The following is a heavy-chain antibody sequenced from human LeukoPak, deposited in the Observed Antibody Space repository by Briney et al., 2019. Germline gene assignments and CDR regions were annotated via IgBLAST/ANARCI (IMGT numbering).Heavy chain of an antibody. D-gene: IGHD1-26*01. CDR1: GFTFDDYA. CDR2: ISWNSGSI. CDR3: AKGGGGELLRSPSFAMDY. Sequence: GGSLRLSCAASGFTFDDYAMHWVRQAPGKGLEWVSGISWNSGSIGYADSVKGRFTISRDNAKNSLYLQMNSLRAEDMALYYCAKGGGGELLRSPSFAMDYWGQGTLVTVSS. V-gene: IGHV3-9*03. J-gene: IGHJ4*02.